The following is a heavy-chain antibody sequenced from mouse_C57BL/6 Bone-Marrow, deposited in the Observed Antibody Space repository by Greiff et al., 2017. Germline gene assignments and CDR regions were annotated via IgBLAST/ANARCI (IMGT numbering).Heavy chain of an antibody. D-gene: IGHD2-1*01. Sequence: QVHVKQPGAELVKPGASVKMSCKASGYTFTSYWITWVKQRPGQGLEWIGDIYPGSGSTNYNEKFKSKATLTVDTSSSTAYMQLSSLTSEDSAVYYCARESIYYGNYVGFAYWGQGTLVTVSA. CDR3: ARESIYYGNYVGFAY. CDR1: GYTFTSYW. CDR2: IYPGSGST. J-gene: IGHJ3*01. V-gene: IGHV1-55*01.